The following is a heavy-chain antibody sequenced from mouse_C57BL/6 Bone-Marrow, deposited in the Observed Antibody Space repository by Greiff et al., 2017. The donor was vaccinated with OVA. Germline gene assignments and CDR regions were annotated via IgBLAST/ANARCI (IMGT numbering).Heavy chain of an antibody. CDR3: ARVTGTLMDY. V-gene: IGHV2-2*01. J-gene: IGHJ4*01. Sequence: VHLVESGPGLVQPSQSLSITCTVSGFSLTSYGVHWVRQSPGKGLEWLGVIWSGGSTDYNAAFISRLSISKDNSKSQVFFKMNSLQADDTAIYYCARVTGTLMDYWGQGTSVTVSS. D-gene: IGHD4-1*01. CDR1: GFSLTSYG. CDR2: IWSGGST.